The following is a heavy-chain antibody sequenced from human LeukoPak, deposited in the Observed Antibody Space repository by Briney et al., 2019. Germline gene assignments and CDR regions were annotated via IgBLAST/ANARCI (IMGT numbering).Heavy chain of an antibody. CDR1: GFTFSSHG. V-gene: IGHV3-30*18. CDR3: AKVGYSSSWYGSYYYYYYMDV. J-gene: IGHJ6*03. Sequence: GGSLRLSCAASGFTFSSHGMHWVRQAPGKGLEWVVVISADGDTKYYADSVKGRFTISRDNSKNTVYLEMNSLRAEDTAVYYCAKVGYSSSWYGSYYYYYYMDVWGKGTTVTVSS. D-gene: IGHD6-13*01. CDR2: ISADGDTK.